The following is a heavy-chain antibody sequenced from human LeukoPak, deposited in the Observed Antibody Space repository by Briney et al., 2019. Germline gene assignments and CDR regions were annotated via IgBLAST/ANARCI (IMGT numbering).Heavy chain of an antibody. D-gene: IGHD2-21*02. Sequence: GGSLRLSCAASGFTFDDYGMSWVRQAPGKGLEWVSAISGSGGATYYADSVKGRFTVSRDNSKNTLYVQMNSLRAEDTAVYYCAKTVVTAIRGGFDYWGRGTLVTVSS. CDR3: AKTVVTAIRGGFDY. J-gene: IGHJ4*02. CDR1: GFTFDDYG. CDR2: ISGSGGAT. V-gene: IGHV3-23*01.